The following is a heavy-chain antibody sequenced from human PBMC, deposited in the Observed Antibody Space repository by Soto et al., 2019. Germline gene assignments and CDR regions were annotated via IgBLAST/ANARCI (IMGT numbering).Heavy chain of an antibody. D-gene: IGHD4-4*01. CDR2: IWYDGSNK. CDR3: ARDLHHYFDY. CDR1: GFTFSTYG. Sequence: QVQLEESGGGVVQPGRSLRLSCAASGFTFSTYGIHWVRQAPGKGLEWVAVIWYDGSNKYYADSVKGRFTISRDNSKNTVYLQMNILRAEDKAVYYCARDLHHYFDYWGQGTLVTVSS. J-gene: IGHJ4*02. V-gene: IGHV3-33*01.